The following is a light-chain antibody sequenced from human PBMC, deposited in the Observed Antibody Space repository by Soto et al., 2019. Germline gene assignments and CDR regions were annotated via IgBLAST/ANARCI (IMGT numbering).Light chain of an antibody. V-gene: IGKV1-27*01. CDR2: AAS. CDR1: QSIANY. CDR3: QKYNTAPFT. Sequence: DIQMTQSPSSLSASVGYRVTITCRASQSIANYLAWYQQKPGKVPKLLIYAASILKSGVPSRFSGSQYGTDFTLTISSLQAEDVETYYCQKYNTAPFTFGPGTKVDIK. J-gene: IGKJ3*01.